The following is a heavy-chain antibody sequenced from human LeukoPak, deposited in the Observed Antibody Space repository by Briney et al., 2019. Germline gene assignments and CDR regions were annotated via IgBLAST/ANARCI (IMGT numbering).Heavy chain of an antibody. Sequence: GGSLRLSCAASGFTFSSYSMNWVRQAPGKGLEWVSSISSSSSYIYYADSVKGRFTISRDNAKNSLYLQMNSLRAEDTAVYYCARRRHDTRDYYYYYYMDVWGKGTTVTISS. CDR3: ARRRHDTRDYYYYYYMDV. V-gene: IGHV3-21*01. CDR2: ISSSSSYI. J-gene: IGHJ6*03. CDR1: GFTFSSYS. D-gene: IGHD3-9*01.